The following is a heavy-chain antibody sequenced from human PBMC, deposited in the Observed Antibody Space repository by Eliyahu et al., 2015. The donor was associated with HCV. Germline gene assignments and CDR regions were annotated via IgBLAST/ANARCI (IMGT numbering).Heavy chain of an antibody. J-gene: IGHJ4*02. V-gene: IGHV3-74*01. CDR2: SSGDGATT. D-gene: IGHD2-2*01. CDR3: VRDKISTNWVATGY. CDR1: GFTFSSYW. Sequence: VESGGGLVQAGGSLRLSCTASGFTFSSYWMHWVRQVPGKGLMWVSRSSGDGATTDYVDSVKGRFTVSRDNAKNIMYLHMYGLKVDDTAIYYCVRDKISTNWVATGYWGQGTVVTVSS.